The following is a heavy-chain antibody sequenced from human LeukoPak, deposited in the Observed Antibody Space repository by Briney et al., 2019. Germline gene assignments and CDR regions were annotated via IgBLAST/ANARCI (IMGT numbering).Heavy chain of an antibody. CDR3: ASKYNFGEN. V-gene: IGHV4-34*01. CDR1: GGSFSSYY. D-gene: IGHD1-1*01. Sequence: SETLSLTCAVYGGSFSSYYWSWIRQPPGEGLEWIGEINHSGNTYYNPTLKSRVTISVDTSKNQFSLELNSVTAADTAVYYCASKYNFGENWGLGTLVTVSS. CDR2: INHSGNT. J-gene: IGHJ4*02.